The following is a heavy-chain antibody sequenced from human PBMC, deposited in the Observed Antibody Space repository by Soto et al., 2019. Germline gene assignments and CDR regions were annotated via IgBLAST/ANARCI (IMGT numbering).Heavy chain of an antibody. CDR1: GGSFSGYY. D-gene: IGHD3-3*01. Sequence: SETLSLTCAVYGGSFSGYYWTWIRQPPGKGLEWIGEINHSGNTNYNPSLKSRVTMSVDTSKNQFSLRLSSVTAADTAVYYCARGRLLRFWGQGTLVTVSS. J-gene: IGHJ4*02. V-gene: IGHV4-34*01. CDR2: INHSGNT. CDR3: ARGRLLRF.